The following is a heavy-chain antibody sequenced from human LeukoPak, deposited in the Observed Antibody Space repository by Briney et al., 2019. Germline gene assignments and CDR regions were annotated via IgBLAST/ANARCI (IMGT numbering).Heavy chain of an antibody. J-gene: IGHJ4*02. V-gene: IGHV1-18*01. CDR3: ARDGVTYDFWSGYPVC. Sequence: GASVKVSCKASGYTFTSYGISWVRQAPGQGLEWMGWISAYNGNTNYAQKLQGRVTMTTDTPTSTAYMELRSLRSDDTAVYYCARDGVTYDFWSGYPVCWGQGTLVTVSS. D-gene: IGHD3-3*01. CDR1: GYTFTSYG. CDR2: ISAYNGNT.